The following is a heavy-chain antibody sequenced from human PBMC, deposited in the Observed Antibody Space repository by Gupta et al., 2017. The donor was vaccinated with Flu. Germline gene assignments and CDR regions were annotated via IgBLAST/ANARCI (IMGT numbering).Heavy chain of an antibody. J-gene: IGHJ4*02. D-gene: IGHD2-21*01. CDR1: Y. V-gene: IGHV4-30-4*01. CDR2: ISHSGNT. Sequence: YWSWVRRPPGKGLEWIGYISHSGNTYYHPAFKSRLSISLDTAKNQFSLNLTSVTAADTAVYYCARVLRVLMDYSMLELFNTWGQGTVVTVSS. CDR3: ARVLRVLMDYSMLELFNT.